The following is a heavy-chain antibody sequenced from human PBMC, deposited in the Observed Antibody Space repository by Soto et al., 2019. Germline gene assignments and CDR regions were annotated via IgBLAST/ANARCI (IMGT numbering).Heavy chain of an antibody. CDR2: INPSGGST. V-gene: IGHV1-46*01. CDR1: GYTFTSYY. CDR3: AREGHIAVAGEARLDY. D-gene: IGHD6-19*01. J-gene: IGHJ4*02. Sequence: GASVKVSCKASGYTFTSYYMHWVRQAPGQGLEWMGIINPSGGSTSYAQKFQGRVTMTRDTSTSTVYMELSSLRSEDTAVYYCAREGHIAVAGEARLDYWGQGTLVTVSS.